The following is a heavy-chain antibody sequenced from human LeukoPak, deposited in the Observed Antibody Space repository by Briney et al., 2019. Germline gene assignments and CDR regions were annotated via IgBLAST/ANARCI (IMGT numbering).Heavy chain of an antibody. CDR3: ARVYGSGSPTRFDP. CDR2: INHSGST. Sequence: SETLSLTCAVYGGSFSGYYWSWIPQPPGKGLEWIGEINHSGSTNYNPSLKSRVTISVDTSKNQFSLKLSSVTAADTAVYYCARVYGSGSPTRFDPWGQGTLVTVSS. D-gene: IGHD3-10*01. J-gene: IGHJ5*02. CDR1: GGSFSGYY. V-gene: IGHV4-34*01.